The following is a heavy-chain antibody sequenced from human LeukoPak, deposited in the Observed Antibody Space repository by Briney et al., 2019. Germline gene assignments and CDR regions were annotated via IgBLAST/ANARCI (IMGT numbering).Heavy chain of an antibody. CDR2: IHYDGSNK. CDR3: AKDQYSGSYYFDY. CDR1: GFTISNYG. J-gene: IGHJ4*02. Sequence: GGSLRPSCAASGFTISNYGMHWVCQAPGKGLEWVAFIHYDGSNKYYADSVKGRFTISRDNSKNTLYLQMNSLRAEDTAVYYCAKDQYSGSYYFDYWGQGTLVTVSS. V-gene: IGHV3-30*02. D-gene: IGHD1-26*01.